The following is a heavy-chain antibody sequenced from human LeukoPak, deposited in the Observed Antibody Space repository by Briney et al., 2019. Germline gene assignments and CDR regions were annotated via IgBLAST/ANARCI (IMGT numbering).Heavy chain of an antibody. CDR3: ARGVDI. J-gene: IGHJ3*02. CDR2: IYYSGST. Sequence: PSETLSLTCTVSSGSISSYYWSWLRQPPGKGLEWIGYIYYSGSTNYNPSLKSRVTISVDTSKNQFSLKLSSVTAADTAVYYCARGVDIWGQGTMVTVSS. V-gene: IGHV4-59*01. CDR1: SGSISSYY.